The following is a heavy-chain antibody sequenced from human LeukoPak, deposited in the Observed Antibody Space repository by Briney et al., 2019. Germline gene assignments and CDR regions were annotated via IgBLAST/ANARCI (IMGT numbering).Heavy chain of an antibody. CDR3: AKDRGYSGYGRFDY. CDR1: GFSFSTYA. J-gene: IGHJ4*02. D-gene: IGHD5-12*01. V-gene: IGHV3-23*01. CDR2: ISGSGGST. Sequence: GGSLRLSCAASGFSFSTYAMSWVRQAPGKGLEWVSTISGSGGSTYHADSVKGRFTISRDNSKNTLYLQMNSLRAEDTAVYYCAKDRGYSGYGRFDYWGQGTLVTVSS.